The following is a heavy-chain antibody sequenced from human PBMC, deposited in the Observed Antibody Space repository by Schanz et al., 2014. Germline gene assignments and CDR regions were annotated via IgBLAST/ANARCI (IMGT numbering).Heavy chain of an antibody. Sequence: VQLVESGGGLVQPGGSLRLSCAASGFTFSTYWMSWVRQAPGKGLEWVAVISYDESNKSYADSVKGRFTISRDNSKNTPYLQMNSLRAEDTAVVYCAREPRGSYYRFDPWGQGTLVTVSS. CDR3: AREPRGSYYRFDP. V-gene: IGHV3-30*14. CDR2: ISYDESNK. J-gene: IGHJ5*02. D-gene: IGHD3-10*01. CDR1: GFTFSTYW.